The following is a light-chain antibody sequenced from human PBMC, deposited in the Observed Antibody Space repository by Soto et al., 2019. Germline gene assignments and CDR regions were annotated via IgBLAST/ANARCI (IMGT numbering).Light chain of an antibody. Sequence: EIVMSQSPATLSVSPGERATLSCRASQSVRNNLAWYQQRPGQAHRLLMYGASTRPSGIPARFTGGGSGTDFTLTITSLQSEEFAVYYCKQYDSYMYAVGQGNKVDIK. CDR3: KQYDSYMYA. J-gene: IGKJ2*01. V-gene: IGKV3-15*01. CDR1: QSVRNN. CDR2: GAS.